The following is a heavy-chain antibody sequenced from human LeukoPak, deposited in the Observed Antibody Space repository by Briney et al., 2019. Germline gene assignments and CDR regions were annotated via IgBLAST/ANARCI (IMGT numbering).Heavy chain of an antibody. V-gene: IGHV1-2*06. CDR3: ARSTNWGSSAFDI. CDR2: INPNSGGT. D-gene: IGHD7-27*01. J-gene: IGHJ3*02. Sequence: ASVKVSCKASGYTFTGYYMHWVRQAPGQGLEWMGRINPNSGGTNYAQKFQGRVTMTRDTSISTAYMELSRLRSEDTAVYYCARSTNWGSSAFDIWGQGTMVTVSS. CDR1: GYTFTGYY.